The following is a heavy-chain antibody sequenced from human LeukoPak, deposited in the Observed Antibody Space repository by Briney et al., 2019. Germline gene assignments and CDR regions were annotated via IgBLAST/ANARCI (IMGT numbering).Heavy chain of an antibody. CDR2: IYYSGST. V-gene: IGHV4-34*01. D-gene: IGHD3-22*01. CDR3: ARVDVIEDYYYYYMDV. Sequence: PSETLSLTCAVYGGSFSGYYWSWIRQPPGKGLEWIGSIYYSGSTYYNPSLKSRVTISVDTSKNQFSLKLSSVTAADTAVYYCARVDVIEDYYYYYMDVWGKGTTVTVSS. CDR1: GGSFSGYY. J-gene: IGHJ6*03.